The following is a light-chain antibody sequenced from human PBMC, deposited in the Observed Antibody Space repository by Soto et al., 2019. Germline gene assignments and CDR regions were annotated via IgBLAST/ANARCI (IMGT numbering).Light chain of an antibody. Sequence: EIVLTHSPATLSLSPGEIATLSCRASQSVSAYLAWYHQKPGQAPRLLIYDAYNRATGIPPRFSGSGSGTDFTLTISSLEPEDSAVYYCQQRHMWPITFGQGTRLEI. J-gene: IGKJ5*01. V-gene: IGKV3-11*01. CDR3: QQRHMWPIT. CDR1: QSVSAY. CDR2: DAY.